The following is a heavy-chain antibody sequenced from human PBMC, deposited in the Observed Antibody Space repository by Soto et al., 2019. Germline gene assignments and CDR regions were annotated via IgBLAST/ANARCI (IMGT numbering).Heavy chain of an antibody. J-gene: IGHJ4*02. CDR3: AHFEGRFGVDY. D-gene: IGHD3-16*01. Sequence: QITLKESCPTLVKPTQTLTLTCTFSGFSLSTSGVGVNWIRQPPGKALEWLALIYWDDDKRYSPSLKGRLTITKDTSKKQVVLTMTNMDPVDTATYYCAHFEGRFGVDYWGQGTLVTVSS. CDR2: IYWDDDK. CDR1: GFSLSTSGVG. V-gene: IGHV2-5*02.